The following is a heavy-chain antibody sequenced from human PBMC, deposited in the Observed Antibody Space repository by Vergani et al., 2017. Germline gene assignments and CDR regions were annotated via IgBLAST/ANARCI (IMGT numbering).Heavy chain of an antibody. Sequence: QVQLQESGPGVVKPSQTLSLTCAVSGGSISSGDHCWTWVRQPPGKGLEWIGEICHTEDTKYSPSLKSRVTVSVDESRKLFSLRLNSVTAADTAVYYCATIGYRRWGYYFDYWGQGILVTVSS. V-gene: IGHV4-4*02. D-gene: IGHD2-2*02. CDR2: ICHTEDT. CDR3: ATIGYRRWGYYFDY. CDR1: GGSISSGDHC. J-gene: IGHJ4*02.